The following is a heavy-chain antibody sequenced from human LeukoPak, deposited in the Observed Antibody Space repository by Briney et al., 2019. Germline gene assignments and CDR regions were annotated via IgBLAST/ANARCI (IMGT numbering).Heavy chain of an antibody. CDR2: IKQDASEK. CDR1: GFTFSGYW. CDR3: ARFGMDAAIDY. V-gene: IGHV3-7*01. D-gene: IGHD2-15*01. Sequence: GGSLRLSCAASGFTFSGYWMSWVRQAPGKGLEWVATIKQDASEKTYVDSVEGRFTSSRDTAKSSLFVQMDSLRAEDTAVYYCARFGMDAAIDYWGQGTLVTVSS. J-gene: IGHJ4*02.